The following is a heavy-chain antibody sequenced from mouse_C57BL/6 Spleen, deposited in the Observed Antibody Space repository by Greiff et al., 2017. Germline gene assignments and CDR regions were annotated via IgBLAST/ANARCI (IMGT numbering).Heavy chain of an antibody. CDR2: IRNKANGYTT. D-gene: IGHD2-4*01. J-gene: IGHJ3*01. Sequence: EVKLVESGGGLVQPGGSLSLSCAASGFTFTDYYMSWVRQPPGKALEWLGFIRNKANGYTTEYSASVKGRFTISRDNSQSILYLQMNALRAEDSATYYCASLYDYDGLFAYWGQGTLVTVSA. CDR1: GFTFTDYY. V-gene: IGHV7-3*01. CDR3: ASLYDYDGLFAY.